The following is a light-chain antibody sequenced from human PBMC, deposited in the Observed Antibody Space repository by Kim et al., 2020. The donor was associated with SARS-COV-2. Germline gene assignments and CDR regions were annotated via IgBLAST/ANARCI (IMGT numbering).Light chain of an antibody. J-gene: IGLJ3*02. CDR1: SLRSYY. CDR2: GKN. Sequence: GQTGRITCQGDSLRSYYARWEQQKPGQGPVLVIYGKNNRPSGIPDRCSGSSSGKTASLTITGAQAEDEADYYCNSRDSSGNHWVFGGGTQLTVL. V-gene: IGLV3-19*01. CDR3: NSRDSSGNHWV.